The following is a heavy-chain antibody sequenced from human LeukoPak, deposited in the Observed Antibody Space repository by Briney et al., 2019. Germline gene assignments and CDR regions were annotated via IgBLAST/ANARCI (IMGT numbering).Heavy chain of an antibody. CDR1: GXSISSATYS. Sequence: SQTLSLTCAVSGXSISSATYSWTWIRQPPGKGLEWIGYIYHSGSTYYNPSLKSRVTISVDRSKNKVSLKLNSVTAADTAVYYCARGRWYFDLWGRGTMVTVSS. CDR3: ARGRWYFDL. CDR2: IYHSGST. V-gene: IGHV4-30-2*01. J-gene: IGHJ2*01.